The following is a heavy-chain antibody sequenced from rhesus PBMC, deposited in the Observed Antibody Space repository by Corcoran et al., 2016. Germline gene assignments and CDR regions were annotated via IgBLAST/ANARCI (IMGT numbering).Heavy chain of an antibody. J-gene: IGHJ6*01. V-gene: IGHV1-111*02. Sequence: EVQLVQSGAEVKKPGASVKISCKASGYTFTDYYLHWVRQDPGKGLEWMGRIVPEYSEPIHAQKFQPRVTITADTSTDTAYMELGSLRSEDTAVYYCATDQEHCTGSGCYTNYYGLDSWGQGVVVTVSS. CDR2: IVPEYSEP. CDR1: GYTFTDYY. D-gene: IGHD2-21*01. CDR3: ATDQEHCTGSGCYTNYYGLDS.